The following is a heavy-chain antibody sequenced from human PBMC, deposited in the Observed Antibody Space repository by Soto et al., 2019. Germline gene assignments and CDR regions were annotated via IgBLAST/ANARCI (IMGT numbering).Heavy chain of an antibody. J-gene: IGHJ5*02. CDR3: ARGKAAAGTELYWFDP. V-gene: IGHV1-69*13. CDR2: VIPIFGTA. Sequence: SVKVSCKASGGTFSSYAISWVRQAPGQGLEWMGGVIPIFGTANYAQKFQGRVTITADESTSTAYMELSSLRSEDTAVYYCARGKAAAGTELYWFDPWGQGTLVTVSS. D-gene: IGHD6-13*01. CDR1: GGTFSSYA.